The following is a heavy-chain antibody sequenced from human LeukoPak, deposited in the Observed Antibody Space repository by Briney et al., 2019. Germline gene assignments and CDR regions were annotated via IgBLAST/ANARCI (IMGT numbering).Heavy chain of an antibody. CDR3: ARSSVSGTYSGGY. CDR1: GGSISSYY. J-gene: IGHJ4*02. D-gene: IGHD3-10*01. Sequence: PSETLSLTCSVSGGSISSYYWSWLRQPPGKGLEWIGYIYYGGSTYSNPSLKSRVTISADTSKNQFSLKLTSVTAADTAVYYCARSSVSGTYSGGYWGQGTLVTVSS. V-gene: IGHV4-59*08. CDR2: IYYGGST.